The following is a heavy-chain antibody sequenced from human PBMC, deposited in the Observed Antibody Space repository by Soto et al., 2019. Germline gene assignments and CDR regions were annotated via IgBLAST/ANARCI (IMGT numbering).Heavy chain of an antibody. CDR2: IYYSGST. D-gene: IGHD2-2*01. J-gene: IGHJ4*02. V-gene: IGHV4-31*03. Sequence: QVQLQESGPGLVKPSQTLSLTCTVSGGSISSGGYYWSWIRQHPGKGLEWIGYIYYSGSTYYNPSLKSRVTISVDTSKNQFSLKLSPVTAADTAVYYCARGRDVLVPAAIPYYFDCWGQGTLVTVSS. CDR3: ARGRDVLVPAAIPYYFDC. CDR1: GGSISSGGYY.